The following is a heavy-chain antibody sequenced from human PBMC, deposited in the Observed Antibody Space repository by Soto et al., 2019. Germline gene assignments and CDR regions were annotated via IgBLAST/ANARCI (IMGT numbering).Heavy chain of an antibody. D-gene: IGHD3-3*01. CDR3: SRGYYDFWRRYYLEYLPH. J-gene: IGHJ1*01. CDR2: MNPNSCNT. Sequence: EQGLKGMGWMNPNSCNTGYAQKLQGRVTMTRNTAISTAYMELSSLRSEDTAVYYCSRGYYDFWRRYYLEYLPHWGQGTPVTVSP. V-gene: IGHV1-8*01.